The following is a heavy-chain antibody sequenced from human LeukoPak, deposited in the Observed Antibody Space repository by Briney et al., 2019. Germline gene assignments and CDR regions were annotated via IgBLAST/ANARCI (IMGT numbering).Heavy chain of an antibody. Sequence: GGSLRLSCAASGLTFSSYVMSWVRQAPGKGLEWVSTITSGGSTYYADSVEGRFTISRDNSKNILHLQMKSLRAEDTAVYYCATRGTTATKYFEHWGQGTLVTVSS. J-gene: IGHJ4*02. CDR2: ITSGGST. D-gene: IGHD1-1*01. CDR1: GLTFSSYV. V-gene: IGHV3-23*01. CDR3: ATRGTTATKYFEH.